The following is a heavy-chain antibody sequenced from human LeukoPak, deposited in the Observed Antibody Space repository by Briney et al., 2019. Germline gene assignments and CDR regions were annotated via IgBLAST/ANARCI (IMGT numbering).Heavy chain of an antibody. CDR3: ATSLGSGSGYFDC. D-gene: IGHD3-10*01. CDR1: GFTFSSYG. Sequence: PGRSLRLSCAASGFTFSSYGMHWVRQAPGKGLEWVAVISYDGSNKYYADSVKGRFTISRDNSKNTLYLQMNSLGAEDTAVYYCATSLGSGSGYFDCWGQGTLVTVSS. J-gene: IGHJ4*02. V-gene: IGHV3-30*03. CDR2: ISYDGSNK.